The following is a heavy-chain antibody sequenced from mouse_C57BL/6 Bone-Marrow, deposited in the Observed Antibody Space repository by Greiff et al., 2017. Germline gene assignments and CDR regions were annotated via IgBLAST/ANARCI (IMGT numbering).Heavy chain of an antibody. D-gene: IGHD4-1*01. J-gene: IGHJ3*01. V-gene: IGHV3-8*01. CDR2: ISYSGST. CDR3: ASWEFAY. CDR1: GYSNTSDY. Sequence: EVQRVESGPGLAKPSQTLSLTCSVTGYSNTSDYWNWIRKFPGNKLEYMGYISYSGSTYYNPSLKSRISITRDTSKNQYYLQLNSVTTEDTATYYCASWEFAYWGQGTLVTVSA.